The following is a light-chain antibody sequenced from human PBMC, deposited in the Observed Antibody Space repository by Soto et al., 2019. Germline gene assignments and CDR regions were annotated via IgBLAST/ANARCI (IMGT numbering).Light chain of an antibody. CDR3: RQYNYWPPVT. V-gene: IGKV3-15*01. J-gene: IGKJ4*01. Sequence: EIVMTQSPATLSVSPGERATLSCRASQGVGSNLAWYQHKPGQAPRLLIFGASTRATDIPARFSGSGSGTEFTLTISSVQSVDFAVYYCRQYNYWPPVTVGGGTKVEIK. CDR2: GAS. CDR1: QGVGSN.